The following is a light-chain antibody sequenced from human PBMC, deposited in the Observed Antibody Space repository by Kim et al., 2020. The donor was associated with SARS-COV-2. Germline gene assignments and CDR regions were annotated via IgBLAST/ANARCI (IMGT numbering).Light chain of an antibody. Sequence: SYELTQPSSVSVSPGQTARITCSGDVLAKKYARWFQQKPGQAPVLVIYKDSERPSGIPERFSGSSSGTTVTLTISGAQVEDEADYYCYSAADKIGVFGGGNQLTVL. CDR1: VLAKKY. V-gene: IGLV3-27*01. CDR3: YSAADKIGV. CDR2: KDS. J-gene: IGLJ3*02.